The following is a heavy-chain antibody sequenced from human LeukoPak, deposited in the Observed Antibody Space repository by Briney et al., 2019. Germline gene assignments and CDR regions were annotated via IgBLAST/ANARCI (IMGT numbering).Heavy chain of an antibody. CDR3: AKDNSGYALGYFDY. J-gene: IGHJ4*02. V-gene: IGHV3-30*18. Sequence: GGSLRLSCAASGFTFSSYAMHWVRQAPGKGLEWVAVISYDGSNKYYADSVKGRFTISRDNSKNTLYLQMNSLRAEDTAVYYCAKDNSGYALGYFDYWGQGTLVTVSS. D-gene: IGHD5-12*01. CDR1: GFTFSSYA. CDR2: ISYDGSNK.